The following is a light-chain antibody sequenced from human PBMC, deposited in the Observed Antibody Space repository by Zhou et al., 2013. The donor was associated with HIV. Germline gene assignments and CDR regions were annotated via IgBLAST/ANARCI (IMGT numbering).Light chain of an antibody. Sequence: EIVMTQSPATLSVSPGERATLSCRASQSVSSNLAWYQQKPGQAPRLLIYGASTRATGIPARFSGSGSGTEFTLTISSTQSEDFAVYYCQQYNNWLRTFGQGTKVEIK. CDR1: QSVSSN. CDR2: GAS. CDR3: QQYNNWLRT. V-gene: IGKV3-15*01. J-gene: IGKJ1*01.